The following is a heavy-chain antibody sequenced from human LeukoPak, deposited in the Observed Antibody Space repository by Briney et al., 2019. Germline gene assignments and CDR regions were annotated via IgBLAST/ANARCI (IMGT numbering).Heavy chain of an antibody. CDR3: AMIAAAGTSDY. CDR1: GFTFSSYG. D-gene: IGHD6-13*01. CDR2: ISYDGSNK. V-gene: IGHV3-30*03. J-gene: IGHJ4*02. Sequence: GGSLRLSCAASGFTFSSYGMHLVRQAPGKGLEWVAVISYDGSNKYYADSVKGRFTIPRDNSKNTLYLQMNSLRAEDTAVYYCAMIAAAGTSDYWGQGTLVTVSS.